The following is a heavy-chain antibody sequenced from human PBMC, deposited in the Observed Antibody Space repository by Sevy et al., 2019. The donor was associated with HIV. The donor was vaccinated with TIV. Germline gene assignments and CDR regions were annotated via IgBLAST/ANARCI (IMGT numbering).Heavy chain of an antibody. Sequence: GGSLRLSCTTSGFIFSNAWMNWVRQAPGKGLEWVGRIKSKYDGGTTDYAAPLKGRCTVSRDDSKNTVYLQMNSLKAEDTAIYYCATGGYYFDYWGQGTLITVSS. CDR2: IKSKYDGGTT. CDR1: GFIFSNAW. CDR3: ATGGYYFDY. J-gene: IGHJ4*02. V-gene: IGHV3-15*07. D-gene: IGHD3-22*01.